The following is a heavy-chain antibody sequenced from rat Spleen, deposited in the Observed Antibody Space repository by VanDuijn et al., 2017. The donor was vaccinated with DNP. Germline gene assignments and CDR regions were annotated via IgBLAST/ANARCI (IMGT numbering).Heavy chain of an antibody. Sequence: EVQLVESGGDLVQPGKSLKLSCAASGFTFSDYAMAWVRQAPKKGLEWVATIHSDGSSTYYRDSVKGRFTISRDNAKSTLYLQMNSLKSEDTATYYCTKHKGSSSSYVMDAWGQGTSVTVSS. CDR3: TKHKGSSSSYVMDA. CDR1: GFTFSDYA. D-gene: IGHD1-2*01. CDR2: IHSDGSST. V-gene: IGHV5-17*01. J-gene: IGHJ4*01.